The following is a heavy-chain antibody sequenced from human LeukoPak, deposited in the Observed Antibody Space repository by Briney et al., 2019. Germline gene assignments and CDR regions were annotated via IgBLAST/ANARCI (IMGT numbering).Heavy chain of an antibody. CDR1: GGSFSGYF. V-gene: IGHV4-34*01. CDR2: INRSGIT. Sequence: PSETLSLTCAVYGGSFSGYFWSWIRQPPGKGLEWIGEINRSGITNSNPSLKSRVTISLDTSKNQFSLKLSSVTAAGTAVYYCARANYDFWSGYYLDYWGQGTLVTVSS. CDR3: ARANYDFWSGYYLDY. J-gene: IGHJ4*02. D-gene: IGHD3-3*01.